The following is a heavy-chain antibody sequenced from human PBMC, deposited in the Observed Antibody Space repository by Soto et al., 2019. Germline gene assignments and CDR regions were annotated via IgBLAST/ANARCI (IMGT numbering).Heavy chain of an antibody. D-gene: IGHD5-18*01. CDR2: ISANNGNT. V-gene: IGHV1-18*01. CDR1: GYTFTSYG. Sequence: ASVKVSCKASGYTFTSYGSSWVRQDHGQGLEWMGWISANNGNTNYAQKVQGRVTITAAESTSTAYMELSSLRSEDTAVYYCARESPGLLNYYYYGMDVWGQGTTVTVSS. CDR3: ARESPGLLNYYYYGMDV. J-gene: IGHJ6*02.